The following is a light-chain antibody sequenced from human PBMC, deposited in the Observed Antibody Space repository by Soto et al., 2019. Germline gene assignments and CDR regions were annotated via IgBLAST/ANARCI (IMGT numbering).Light chain of an antibody. V-gene: IGKV1-5*01. Sequence: DIQMTQSPSTLPASVGDRVTITCRANQSISTWLAWYQQKPGKAPKLLIYDVSSLESGVPSRFSGSGSGTEFTLTINSLQPDDFATYYCQQYNTFWTFGQGTKVDIK. CDR3: QQYNTFWT. CDR2: DVS. CDR1: QSISTW. J-gene: IGKJ1*01.